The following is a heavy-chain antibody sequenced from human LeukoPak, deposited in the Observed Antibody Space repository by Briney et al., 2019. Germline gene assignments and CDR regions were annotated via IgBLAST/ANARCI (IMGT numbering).Heavy chain of an antibody. CDR1: YYTFTNYG. J-gene: IGHJ6*03. CDR3: ARVLEITNYYYYMDV. CDR2: ISAYNGNT. V-gene: IGHV1-18*01. D-gene: IGHD1-1*01. Sequence: ASVKVSCKDSYYTFTNYGITWVRQAPGQGLEWMGWISAYNGNTFYAQNLQGRVTMTTDTSTSTAYMELRSLTSDDTAVYYCARVLEITNYYYYMDVWGKGTTVTVSS.